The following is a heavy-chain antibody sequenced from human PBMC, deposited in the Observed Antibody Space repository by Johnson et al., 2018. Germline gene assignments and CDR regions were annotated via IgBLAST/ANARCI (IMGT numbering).Heavy chain of an antibody. D-gene: IGHD1-7*01. V-gene: IGHV5-51*01. CDR3: ARFTFRVGTTRSFDY. CDR2: IYPDDSDT. CDR1: GYRFTDYW. Sequence: VQLVQSGAEVKKPGESLKISCKGSGYRFTDYWIGWVRQMPGKGLEWMGIIYPDDSDTRYSPSFQAQHTISADKSISTAYLQWNSLKASDTASYFCARFTFRVGTTRSFDYWGQGTLVTVSS. J-gene: IGHJ4*02.